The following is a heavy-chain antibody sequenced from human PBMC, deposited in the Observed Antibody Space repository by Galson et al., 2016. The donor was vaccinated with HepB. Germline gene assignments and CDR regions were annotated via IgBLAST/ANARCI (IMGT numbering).Heavy chain of an antibody. CDR2: AYQRSSWTN. V-gene: IGHV6-1*01. J-gene: IGHJ6*02. CDR1: GDSVSRTGPA. Sequence: CAISGDSVSRTGPAWNWLRQSPSRGLEWLGRAYQRSSWTNDYSESVKSRITISPDTSMNQFSLQLNSVTPEDTAVYYCARGQHTAMDVWGQGTTVTVSS. CDR3: ARGQHTAMDV. D-gene: IGHD6-13*01.